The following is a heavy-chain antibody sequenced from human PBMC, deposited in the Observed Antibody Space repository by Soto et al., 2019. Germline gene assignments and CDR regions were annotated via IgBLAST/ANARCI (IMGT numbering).Heavy chain of an antibody. CDR2: ISAYNGNT. J-gene: IGHJ4*02. V-gene: IGHV1-18*01. D-gene: IGHD3-3*01. CDR3: ARDGYDFWSGPATVY. Sequence: ALVKVSCKASGYTFTSYGISWVRQAPGQGLEWMGWISAYNGNTNYAQKLQGRVTMTTDTSTSTAYMELRSLRSDDTAVYYWARDGYDFWSGPATVYWGQGTLVTVSS. CDR1: GYTFTSYG.